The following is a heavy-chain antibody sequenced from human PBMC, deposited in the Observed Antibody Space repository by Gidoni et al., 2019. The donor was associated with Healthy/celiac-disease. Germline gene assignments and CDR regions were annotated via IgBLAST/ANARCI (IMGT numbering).Heavy chain of an antibody. CDR3: ARWVDTAMVTSLYYYYYGMDV. CDR2: ISSSSSYT. J-gene: IGHJ6*02. V-gene: IGHV3-11*05. CDR1: GFPFSDYY. D-gene: IGHD5-18*01. Sequence: QVQLVGSGGGLVKPGGSLSLSCAASGFPFSDYYMSWIRQAPGKGLEWVSYISSSSSYTNYADSVKGRFTISRDNAKNSLYLQMNSLRAEDTAVYYCARWVDTAMVTSLYYYYYGMDVWGQGTTVTVSS.